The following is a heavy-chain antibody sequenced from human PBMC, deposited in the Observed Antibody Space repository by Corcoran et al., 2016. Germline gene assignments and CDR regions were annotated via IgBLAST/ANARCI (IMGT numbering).Heavy chain of an antibody. J-gene: IGHJ6*02. D-gene: IGHD2-15*01. Sequence: QVQLQQWGAGLLKPSETLSLTCAVYGGSFSGYYWSWIRQPPGKGLEWIGEINHSGSTNYNPSLKSRVTISVDTSKNQFSLTLSSVTAADTAVYYCARGDCSGGSCYSNYYYYGMDVWGQGTTVTVSS. CDR2: INHSGST. CDR1: GGSFSGYY. V-gene: IGHV4-34*01. CDR3: ARGDCSGGSCYSNYYYYGMDV.